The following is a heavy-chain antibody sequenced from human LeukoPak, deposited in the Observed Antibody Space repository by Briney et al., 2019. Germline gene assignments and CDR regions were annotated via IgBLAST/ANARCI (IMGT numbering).Heavy chain of an antibody. CDR2: ISPSSGDT. J-gene: IGHJ4*02. CDR3: AKDPPETTLRGGTLEDY. D-gene: IGHD3-10*01. V-gene: IGHV1-2*02. CDR1: GYTFTGFY. Sequence: ASVKVSCKTSGYTFTGFYIHWLRQAPGQGPEWMGWISPSSGDTNYAQKFQGRVTMTRDTSISTAYMELSRLRSDDTAVYYCAKDPPETTLRGGTLEDYWGQGTLVTVSS.